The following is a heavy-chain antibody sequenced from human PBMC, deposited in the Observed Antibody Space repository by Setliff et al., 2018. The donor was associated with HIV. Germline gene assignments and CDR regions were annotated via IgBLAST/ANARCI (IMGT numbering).Heavy chain of an antibody. CDR3: AGQ. V-gene: IGHV4-39*07. CDR2: IYYRGST. J-gene: IGHJ4*02. Sequence: SETLSLTCILSGGSISTSNYYWGWIRQPPGKGLEWIGSIYYRGSTYYNPSLKSRVTMSVDTSKNQFSLKLSSVTAAGTAVYFCAGQWGQGTLVTVSS. CDR1: GGSISTSNYY.